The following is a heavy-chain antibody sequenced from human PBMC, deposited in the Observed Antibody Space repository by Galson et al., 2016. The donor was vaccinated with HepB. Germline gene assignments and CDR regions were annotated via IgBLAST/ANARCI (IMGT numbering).Heavy chain of an antibody. J-gene: IGHJ2*01. Sequence: SVKVSCKASGYTFFNYYIHWVRQAPGQGLEWMAMINPSSGSTIYAREFQGKISVTRDMASVPSDTSTGTVHLFLSSLRHEDTAVYYCARLGGTLTGYDNFGNLRGYFDLWGRGSLVTVSS. CDR2: INPSSGST. CDR1: GYTFFNYY. V-gene: IGHV1-46*01. CDR3: ARLGGTLTGYDNFGNLRGYFDL. D-gene: IGHD3-9*01.